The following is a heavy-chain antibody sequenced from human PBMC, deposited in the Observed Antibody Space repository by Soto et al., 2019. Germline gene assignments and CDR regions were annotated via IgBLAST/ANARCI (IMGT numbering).Heavy chain of an antibody. CDR2: VFYTGFT. Sequence: SETLSLTCAVSGGSISGSYYYWGWLRQSPGRGPEWIGSVFYTGFTSYNPSLESRVSVSVDTSKNQFSLKVSAVTAADTAVYYCASSQIGYNWNYFDHWGQGALVTVSS. CDR3: ASSQIGYNWNYFDH. J-gene: IGHJ4*02. V-gene: IGHV4-39*01. D-gene: IGHD1-20*01. CDR1: GGSISGSYYY.